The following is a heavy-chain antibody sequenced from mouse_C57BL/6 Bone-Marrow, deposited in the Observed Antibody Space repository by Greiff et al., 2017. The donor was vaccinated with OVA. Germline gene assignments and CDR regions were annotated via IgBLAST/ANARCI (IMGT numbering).Heavy chain of an antibody. CDR2: INLNNGGT. CDR1: GYTFTDYN. V-gene: IGHV1-18*01. Sequence: VQLQQSGPELVKPGASVKIPCKASGYTFTDYNMDWVKQSHGKSLEWIGDINLNNGGTIYNQKFKGKATLTVDKSSSTAYMELRSLTSEDTAVYYCARRGSGYFDYWGQGTTLTVSS. J-gene: IGHJ2*01. CDR3: ARRGSGYFDY. D-gene: IGHD1-3*01.